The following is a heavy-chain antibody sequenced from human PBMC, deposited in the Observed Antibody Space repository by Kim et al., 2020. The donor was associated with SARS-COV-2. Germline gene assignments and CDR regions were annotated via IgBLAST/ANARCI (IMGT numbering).Heavy chain of an antibody. CDR1: GYTLTELS. CDR2: FDPEDGET. J-gene: IGHJ4*02. V-gene: IGHV1-24*01. CDR3: ATPGPQLVPFDY. D-gene: IGHD6-13*01. Sequence: ASVKVSCKVSGYTLTELSMHWVRQAPGKGLEWMGGFDPEDGETIYAQKFQGRVTMTEDTSTDTAYMELSSLRSEDTAVYYCATPGPQLVPFDYWGQGTLVTVSS.